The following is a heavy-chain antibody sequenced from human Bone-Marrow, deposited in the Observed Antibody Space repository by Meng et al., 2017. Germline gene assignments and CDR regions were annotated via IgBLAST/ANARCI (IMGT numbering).Heavy chain of an antibody. V-gene: IGHV1-69*05. Sequence: VQAVQLGAEVKKPLSSVKVPLTASGGTFSSYAIIWVRQCPGQGLGWRGGFIPIFGTANYAQKFQGRVTITTDESTSTAYMELSSLRSEDTAVYYCASGLSGSYQNWFDPWGQGTLVTVSS. CDR1: GGTFSSYA. CDR3: ASGLSGSYQNWFDP. J-gene: IGHJ5*02. CDR2: FIPIFGTA. D-gene: IGHD1-26*01.